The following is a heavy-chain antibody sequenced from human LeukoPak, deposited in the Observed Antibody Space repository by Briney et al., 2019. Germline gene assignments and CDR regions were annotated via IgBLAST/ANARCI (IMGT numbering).Heavy chain of an antibody. Sequence: SETLSLTCTVSGGSISSYYWGWIRQPPGKGLEWIGSLYYTGSTYYNPSLKSRVTISVDTSKNQFSLKLSSVTAADTAVYYCARTRRDGYNYFDYWGQGALVTVSS. CDR1: GGSISSYY. CDR2: LYYTGST. D-gene: IGHD5-24*01. V-gene: IGHV4-39*01. J-gene: IGHJ4*02. CDR3: ARTRRDGYNYFDY.